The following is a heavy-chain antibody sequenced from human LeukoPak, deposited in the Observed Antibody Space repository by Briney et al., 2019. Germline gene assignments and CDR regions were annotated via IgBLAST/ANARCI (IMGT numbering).Heavy chain of an antibody. CDR2: IYYSGST. J-gene: IGHJ4*02. CDR3: ASQGIAVAGRDY. D-gene: IGHD6-19*01. V-gene: IGHV4-30-4*08. Sequence: PSETLSLTCTVSGGSISSGDYYWSWIRQPPGKGLEWIGYIYYSGSTYYNPSHKSRVTISVDTSKNQFSLKLSSVTAADTAVYYCASQGIAVAGRDYWGQGTLVTVSS. CDR1: GGSISSGDYY.